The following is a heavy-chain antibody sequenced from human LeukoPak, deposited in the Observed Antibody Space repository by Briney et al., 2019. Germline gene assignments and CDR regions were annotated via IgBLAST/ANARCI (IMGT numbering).Heavy chain of an antibody. Sequence: SETLSLTCTVSGGSISSGDYYWSWIRQPPGKGLEWVGYMYYSGSTYYNPSLKSRVTISIDTSKNQFSLTLNSVTATDTAVYYCAIQAHDGTDNWLDPWGPGALVTVSS. CDR3: AIQAHDGTDNWLDP. CDR2: MYYSGST. CDR1: GGSISSGDYY. D-gene: IGHD1-7*01. J-gene: IGHJ5*02. V-gene: IGHV4-30-4*01.